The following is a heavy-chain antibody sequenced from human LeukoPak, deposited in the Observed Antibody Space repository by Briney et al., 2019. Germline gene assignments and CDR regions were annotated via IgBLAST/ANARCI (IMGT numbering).Heavy chain of an antibody. D-gene: IGHD4-23*01. V-gene: IGHV3-21*01. CDR3: ARDGDTVLTRGYYYYMDV. CDR2: ISTSSSYI. J-gene: IGHJ6*03. Sequence: GGSLRLSCAASGFTFSSYTMNWVRQAPGKGLECVSSISTSSSYIYYADSVKGRFTISRDNAKKSLYLQMNSLRAEDTAVYYCARDGDTVLTRGYYYYMDVWGKGTTVTVSS. CDR1: GFTFSSYT.